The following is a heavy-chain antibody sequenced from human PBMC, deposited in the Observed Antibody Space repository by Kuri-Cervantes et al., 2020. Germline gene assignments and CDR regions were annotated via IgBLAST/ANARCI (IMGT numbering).Heavy chain of an antibody. J-gene: IGHJ6*02. CDR1: GGTFSSYA. CDR2: INPSGGST. CDR3: ARGDPMDV. Sequence: ASVKVSCKASGGTFSSYAISWVRQAPGQGLEWMGIINPSGGSTSYAQKFQGRVTMTRDTSTSTVYMELSSLRSEDTAVYYCARGDPMDVWGQGTTVTVSS. V-gene: IGHV1-46*01. D-gene: IGHD2-21*02.